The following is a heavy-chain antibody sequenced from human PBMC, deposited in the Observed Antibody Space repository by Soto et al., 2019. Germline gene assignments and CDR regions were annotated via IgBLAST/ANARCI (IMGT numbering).Heavy chain of an antibody. D-gene: IGHD4-17*01. CDR2: ISSSSSYI. CDR3: ARSDYGDYELDY. CDR1: GFTFSSYS. J-gene: IGHJ4*02. V-gene: IGHV3-21*01. Sequence: GGSLRLSCAASGFTFSSYSMNWVRQAPGKGLEWVSSISSSSSYIYYADSVKGRFTISRDNAKNSLYLQMNSLRAEDTAVYYCARSDYGDYELDYWGQGTLVTVSS.